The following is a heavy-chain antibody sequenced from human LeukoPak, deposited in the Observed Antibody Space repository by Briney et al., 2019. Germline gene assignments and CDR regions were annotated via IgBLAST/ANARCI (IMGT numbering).Heavy chain of an antibody. CDR2: IYSGGST. V-gene: IGHV3-53*01. CDR3: ARTVTMEWYFDL. J-gene: IGHJ2*01. D-gene: IGHD4-17*01. Sequence: GGSLRLSCAASGFTVSSNYMSWVRRAPGKGLEWVSVIYSGGSTYYADSVKGRFTISRDNSKNTLYLQMNSLRAEDTAVYYCARTVTMEWYFDLWGRGTLVTVSS. CDR1: GFTVSSNY.